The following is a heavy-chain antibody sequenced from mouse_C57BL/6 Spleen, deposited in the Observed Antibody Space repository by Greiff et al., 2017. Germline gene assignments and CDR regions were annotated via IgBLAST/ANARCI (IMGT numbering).Heavy chain of an antibody. V-gene: IGHV1-82*01. D-gene: IGHD5-1*01. CDR1: GYAFSSSW. CDR3: ARRSNWYFDG. Sequence: VQLQQSGPELVKPGASVKISCKASGYAFSSSWMNWVKQRPGTGLEWIGRIYPGDGDTNYNGKFKGKATLTADKSSSTAYMQLSGLTSEDSAVCFCARRSNWYFDGWGTGTTVTVSS. CDR2: IYPGDGDT. J-gene: IGHJ1*03.